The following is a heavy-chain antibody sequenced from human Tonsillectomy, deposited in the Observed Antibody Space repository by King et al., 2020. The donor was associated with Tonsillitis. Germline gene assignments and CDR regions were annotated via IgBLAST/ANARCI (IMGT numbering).Heavy chain of an antibody. Sequence: VQLVESGGGLVQPGGSLRLSCAASGFTFSSYWMHWVRQAPGRGLEWVANIKKDGSEKHYVDSVKGRFTISRDNAKNSLYLQMNSLRAEDTAVYYCAGPFFSYWGQGTLVTVSS. V-gene: IGHV3-7*01. CDR2: IKKDGSEK. D-gene: IGHD2/OR15-2a*01. CDR3: AGPFFSY. J-gene: IGHJ4*02. CDR1: GFTFSSYW.